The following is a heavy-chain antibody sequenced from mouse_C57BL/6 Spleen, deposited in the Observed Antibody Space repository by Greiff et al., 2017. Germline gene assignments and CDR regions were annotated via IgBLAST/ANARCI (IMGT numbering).Heavy chain of an antibody. D-gene: IGHD1-1*01. CDR3: ATHYYGSSGGYFDY. Sequence: VQLQQSGPVLVKPGASVKMSCKASGYTFTDYYMNWVKQSHGKSLEWIGVINPYNGGTSYNQKFKGKATLTVDKSSSTAYMELNSLTSEDSAVYYCATHYYGSSGGYFDYWGQGTTLKVAS. J-gene: IGHJ2*01. CDR1: GYTFTDYY. CDR2: INPYNGGT. V-gene: IGHV1-19*01.